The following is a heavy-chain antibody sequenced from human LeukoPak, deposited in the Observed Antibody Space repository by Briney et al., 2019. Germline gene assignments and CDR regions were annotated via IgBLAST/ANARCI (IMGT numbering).Heavy chain of an antibody. CDR2: ISSSSSYI. Sequence: PGGSLRLSCAASGFTFSSYSMNWVRQAPGKGLEWVSSISSSSSYIYYADSVKGRFTISRDNAKNSLYLQMNSLRAEDTAVYYCARQGLRRILAARGWYFDLWGRGTLVTVSS. D-gene: IGHD6-6*01. CDR3: ARQGLRRILAARGWYFDL. V-gene: IGHV3-21*01. CDR1: GFTFSSYS. J-gene: IGHJ2*01.